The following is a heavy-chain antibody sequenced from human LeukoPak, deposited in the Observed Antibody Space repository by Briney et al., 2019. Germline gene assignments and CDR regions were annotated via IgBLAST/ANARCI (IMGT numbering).Heavy chain of an antibody. J-gene: IGHJ5*02. CDR2: ISANNGNT. D-gene: IGHD6-6*01. CDR3: ARNVGGIEGRPIRWFDP. CDR1: GYTFTYYG. Sequence: ASVKVSCKASGYTFTYYGITWVRQAPGQGLEWMEWISANNGNTNYAQQLQGRVTMTTDTATGTAYMELRGLRPDDTAMYYCARNVGGIEGRPIRWFDPWGQGTLVTVSS. V-gene: IGHV1-18*01.